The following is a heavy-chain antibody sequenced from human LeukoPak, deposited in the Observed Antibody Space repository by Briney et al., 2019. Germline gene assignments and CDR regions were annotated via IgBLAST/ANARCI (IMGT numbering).Heavy chain of an antibody. CDR2: CDPEDGET. CDR1: GYTLTELS. CDR3: ATLPVQNYGGNSGTGDY. D-gene: IGHD4-23*01. Sequence: ASVKVSCKVSGYTLTELSMHWVRQAPGKGLEWMGGCDPEDGETIYAQKFQGRVTMTEDTSTDTAYMELSSLRSEDTAVYYCATLPVQNYGGNSGTGDYWGQGTLVTVSS. V-gene: IGHV1-24*01. J-gene: IGHJ4*02.